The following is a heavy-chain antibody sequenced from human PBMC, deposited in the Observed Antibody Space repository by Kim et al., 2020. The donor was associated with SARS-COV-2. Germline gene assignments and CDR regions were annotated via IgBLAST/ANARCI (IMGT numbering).Heavy chain of an antibody. CDR3: AKDATRYNGWYYFDF. D-gene: IGHD6-19*01. Sequence: GGSLRLSCAASGFTLKTYAMGWVRQAPGKGLEWVSIISDSGGLTYYVDSVKGRFTISRDNSKNTLSLQMNSLRDEDTAVYYCAKDATRYNGWYYFDFWGQGTLVTVSS. CDR1: GFTLKTYA. V-gene: IGHV3-23*01. CDR2: ISDSGGLT. J-gene: IGHJ4*02.